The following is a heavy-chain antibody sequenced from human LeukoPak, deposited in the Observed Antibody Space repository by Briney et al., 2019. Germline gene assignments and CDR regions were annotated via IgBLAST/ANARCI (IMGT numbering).Heavy chain of an antibody. CDR1: GGSIKSYF. Sequence: PSETLSLTCTVSGGSIKSYFWSWIRQPPGRGLEWIGYISNRGSTNYNPSPKSRVIISIDTSKNQVSLKLSSVTAADTAVYYCARHLYGDYVSDSWGQGNLVTVSS. CDR3: ARHLYGDYVSDS. J-gene: IGHJ4*02. CDR2: ISNRGST. D-gene: IGHD4-17*01. V-gene: IGHV4-59*08.